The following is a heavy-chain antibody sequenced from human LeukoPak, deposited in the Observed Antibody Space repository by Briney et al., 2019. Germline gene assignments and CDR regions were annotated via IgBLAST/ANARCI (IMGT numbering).Heavy chain of an antibody. V-gene: IGHV4-31*03. CDR3: AGAIGGAKRSWCHLDS. Sequence: PSETLSLTCTVSGGSISSGGYYWSWIRQHPGKGLEWIGYIYYSGSTYYNPSLKSRVTISVDTSKNQSSLKLSSVTAADTAVYYCAGAIGGAKRSWCHLDSWGQETLVPVSS. J-gene: IGHJ4*02. CDR1: GGSISSGGYY. D-gene: IGHD1-26*01. CDR2: IYYSGST.